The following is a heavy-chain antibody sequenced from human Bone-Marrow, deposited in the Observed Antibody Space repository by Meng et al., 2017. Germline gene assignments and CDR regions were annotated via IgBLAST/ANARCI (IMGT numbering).Heavy chain of an antibody. CDR1: GFTFSSYA. CDR3: ARGSYGQGIDY. Sequence: QVPVVGSGGGVVQPGRSLRLSCAASGFTFSSYAMHWVRQAPGKGLEWVAVISYDGSNKYYADSVKGRFTISRDNSKNTLYLQMNSLRAEDTAVYYCARGSYGQGIDYWGQGTLVTVSS. D-gene: IGHD3-16*01. CDR2: ISYDGSNK. J-gene: IGHJ4*02. V-gene: IGHV3-30*04.